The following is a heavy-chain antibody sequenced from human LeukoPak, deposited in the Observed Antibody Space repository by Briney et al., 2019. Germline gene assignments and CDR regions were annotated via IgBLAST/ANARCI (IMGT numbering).Heavy chain of an antibody. D-gene: IGHD3-22*01. CDR3: ARGYYDSSGYYLIDY. J-gene: IGHJ4*02. V-gene: IGHV3-74*01. CDR1: GFTFSNYW. CDR2: INSDGRST. Sequence: PGGSLRPSCAASGFTFSNYWMHWVRQAPGEGLVWVSRINSDGRSTSYADSVKGRFTISRDNAKNTLYLQMNSLRAEDTAVYYCARGYYDSSGYYLIDYWGQGTLVTVSS.